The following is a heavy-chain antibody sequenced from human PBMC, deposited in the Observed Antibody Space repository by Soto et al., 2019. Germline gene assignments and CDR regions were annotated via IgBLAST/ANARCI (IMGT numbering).Heavy chain of an antibody. CDR3: ARGRVKGYCSGGSCPRSHYYYGMDV. CDR1: GGSFSGYY. V-gene: IGHV4-34*01. CDR2: INHSGST. J-gene: IGHJ6*02. Sequence: SETLSLTCAVYGGSFSGYYWSWICQPPGKGLEWIGEINHSGSTNYNPSLKSRVTISVDTSKNQFSLKLSSVTAADTAVYYCARGRVKGYCSGGSCPRSHYYYGMDVWGQGTTVTVSS. D-gene: IGHD2-15*01.